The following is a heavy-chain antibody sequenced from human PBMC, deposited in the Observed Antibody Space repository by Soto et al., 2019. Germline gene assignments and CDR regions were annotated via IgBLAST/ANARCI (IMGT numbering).Heavy chain of an antibody. CDR3: ARHGSS. Sequence: PSETLSLTCNVSGVSIINTSYYWGWIRQPPGKGLEWIGTVYFDGTTFYNPSLKSRLITCVDTSKNQLSLSLTSVTSADTAFDYCARHGSSWGQGTLVTVSS. CDR1: GVSIINTSYY. V-gene: IGHV4-39*01. CDR2: VYFDGTT. J-gene: IGHJ5*02.